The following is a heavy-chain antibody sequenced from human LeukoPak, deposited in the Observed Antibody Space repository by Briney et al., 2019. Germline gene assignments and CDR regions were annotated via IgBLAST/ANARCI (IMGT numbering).Heavy chain of an antibody. CDR2: IYYSGST. Sequence: SQTLSLTCTVSGGSISSGDYYWSWIRQPPGKGLEWIGYIYYSGSTYYNPPLKSRVTISVDTSKNQFSLKLSSVTAADTAVYYCARVLHCSSTSCYAFDYWGQGTLVTVSS. CDR3: ARVLHCSSTSCYAFDY. D-gene: IGHD2-2*01. V-gene: IGHV4-30-4*01. J-gene: IGHJ4*02. CDR1: GGSISSGDYY.